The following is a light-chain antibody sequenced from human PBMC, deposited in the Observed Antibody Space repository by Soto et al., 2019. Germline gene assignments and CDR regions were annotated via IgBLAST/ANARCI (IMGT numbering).Light chain of an antibody. CDR2: GTS. Sequence: QSVLTQPPSVSGAPGQRVTIPCTGSSSNIGAGYDVHWYRLLPGTAPKLLIYGTSNRPSGVPDLFYGYKSGTSDSLAITGLHAEDEADYYCQSYDSSLRGCVFGTGTKLTVL. CDR3: QSYDSSLRGCV. V-gene: IGLV1-40*01. CDR1: SSNIGAGYD. J-gene: IGLJ1*01.